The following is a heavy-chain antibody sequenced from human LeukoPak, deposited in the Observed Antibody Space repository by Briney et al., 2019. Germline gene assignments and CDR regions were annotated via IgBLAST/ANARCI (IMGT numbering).Heavy chain of an antibody. Sequence: SETLSLTCAVYGGSFSGYYWSWICQPPGKGLEWIGEINHSGSTNYSPSLKSRVTISVDTSKNQFSLKLSSVTAADTAVYYCARAVGGDGSGSLWGPGTLVTVSS. V-gene: IGHV4-34*01. CDR2: INHSGST. CDR3: ARAVGGDGSGSL. D-gene: IGHD3-10*01. CDR1: GGSFSGYY. J-gene: IGHJ4*02.